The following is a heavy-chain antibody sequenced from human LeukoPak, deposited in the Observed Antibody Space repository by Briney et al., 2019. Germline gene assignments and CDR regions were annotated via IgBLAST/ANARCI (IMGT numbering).Heavy chain of an antibody. V-gene: IGHV3-48*04. J-gene: IGHJ4*02. CDR3: AGILWFGELSLDY. Sequence: QSGGSLRLSCAASGFTFSSYWMSWVRQAPGKGLEWVSYISSSGSTIYYADSVKGRFTISRDNAKNSLYLQMNSLRAEDTAVYYCAGILWFGELSLDYWGQGTLVIVSS. CDR1: GFTFSSYW. CDR2: ISSSGSTI. D-gene: IGHD3-10*01.